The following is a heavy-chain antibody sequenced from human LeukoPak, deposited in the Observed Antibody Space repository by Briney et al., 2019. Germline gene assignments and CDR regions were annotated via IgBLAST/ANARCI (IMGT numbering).Heavy chain of an antibody. CDR2: ISSSSTI. CDR3: ATRALGYCTNGVCPI. J-gene: IGHJ4*02. Sequence: PGGSLRLSCVASGFTFSSHAMNWVRQAPGKGLEWASYISSSSTIYYADSVKGRFTISRDNAKNSLYLQMNSLRAEDTAVYYCATRALGYCTNGVCPIWGQGTLVTVSS. D-gene: IGHD2-8*01. V-gene: IGHV3-48*01. CDR1: GFTFSSHA.